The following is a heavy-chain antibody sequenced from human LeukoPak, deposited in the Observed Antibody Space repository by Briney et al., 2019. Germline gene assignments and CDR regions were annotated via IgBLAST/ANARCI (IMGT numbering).Heavy chain of an antibody. D-gene: IGHD3-22*01. CDR1: GFTFSSYS. V-gene: IGHV3-21*01. J-gene: IGHJ4*02. CDR2: ISSSSSYI. CDR3: ARWDDSSGYYPYYFDY. Sequence: GGSLRLSCAASGFTFSSYSMNWVRQAPGKGLEWVSSISSSSSYIYYADSVKGRFTISRDNAKKSLYLQMNSPRAEDTAVYYCARWDDSSGYYPYYFDYWGQGTLVTVSS.